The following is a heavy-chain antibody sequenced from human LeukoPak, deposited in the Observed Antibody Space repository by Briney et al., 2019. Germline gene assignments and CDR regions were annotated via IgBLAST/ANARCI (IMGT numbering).Heavy chain of an antibody. Sequence: GVSLRLLCAASRFSLSRFAMNWLRQSPGKGLVWVSSISGGGDTTYFPASVQGRFTDSRDNSKNTLYLQMDNLRAEDTAVYYCAKELWSNTRPNWFDSWGQGTLVTVSS. V-gene: IGHV3-23*01. CDR3: AKELWSNTRPNWFDS. CDR1: RFSLSRFA. J-gene: IGHJ5*01. CDR2: ISGGGDTT. D-gene: IGHD3-3*01.